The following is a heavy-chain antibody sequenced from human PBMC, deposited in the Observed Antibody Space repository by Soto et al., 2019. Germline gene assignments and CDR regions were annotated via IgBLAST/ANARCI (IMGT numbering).Heavy chain of an antibody. J-gene: IGHJ3*02. D-gene: IGHD3-3*01. CDR2: ISSDGSKQ. CDR3: AKGLAPAIHSAVYI. Sequence: QVQLVESGGGVVQPGRSLRLSCEVSGFTLSSYGMHWVRQAPGKGLEWVGAISSDGSKQRYGGSVKGRFTFSRDNSKNTLYLQMNSLRGAVTDGYYGAKGLAPAIHSAVYIWGQGPMVPVSS. V-gene: IGHV3-30*18. CDR1: GFTLSSYG.